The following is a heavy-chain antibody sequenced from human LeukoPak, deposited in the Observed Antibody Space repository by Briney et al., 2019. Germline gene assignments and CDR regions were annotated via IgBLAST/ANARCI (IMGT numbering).Heavy chain of an antibody. J-gene: IGHJ5*02. V-gene: IGHV5-51*01. CDR3: ARQVVPVALSNWFDP. Sequence: GESLKISCKGSGYSFTSYWIGWVRQMPGKGLEWMGIIYPGDSDTRYSPSFQGQVTISADKSINTAYLQWNSLKASDTAMYYCARQVVPVALSNWFDPWGQGTLVTVSS. D-gene: IGHD2-2*01. CDR2: IYPGDSDT. CDR1: GYSFTSYW.